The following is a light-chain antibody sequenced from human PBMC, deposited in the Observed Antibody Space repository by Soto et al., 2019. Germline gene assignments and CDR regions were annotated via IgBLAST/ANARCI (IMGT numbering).Light chain of an antibody. V-gene: IGKV1-5*03. CDR2: KAS. Sequence: IQMTPSPSTRAAAVGDRFTITFRASQSISSWLAWYQQKPGKAPKLLIYKASSLESGVPSRFSGSGSGTEFTLTISRLEPGDFAVYYCQHFGGTTFTFGQGTRLETK. CDR1: QSISSW. CDR3: QHFGGTTFT. J-gene: IGKJ5*01.